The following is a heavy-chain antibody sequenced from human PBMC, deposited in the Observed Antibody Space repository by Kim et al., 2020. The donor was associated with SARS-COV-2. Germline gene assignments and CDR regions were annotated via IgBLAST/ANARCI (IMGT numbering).Heavy chain of an antibody. CDR3: AKRSGAGSYYFDD. J-gene: IGHJ4*02. Sequence: DSVKGRFTTSRDTSKNTLYLKMNSLRAEDTAVYYCAKRSGAGSYYFDDWGQGALVTVSS. V-gene: IGHV3-23*01. D-gene: IGHD3-10*01.